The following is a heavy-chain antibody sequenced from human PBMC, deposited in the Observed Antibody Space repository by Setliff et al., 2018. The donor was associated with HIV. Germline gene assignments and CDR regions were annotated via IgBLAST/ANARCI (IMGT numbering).Heavy chain of an antibody. V-gene: IGHV3-30*02. D-gene: IGHD6-19*01. J-gene: IGHJ4*02. Sequence: GGSLRLSCATSGFTFSYYGMHWVRQAPGKGLEWVAFIRYDDTYKYYADSVKGRFAISRDNSKNTLYLQMNRLRAEDTAVYYCTKNLYRSPWSPLDYWGQGTLVTVSS. CDR2: IRYDDTYK. CDR1: GFTFSYYG. CDR3: TKNLYRSPWSPLDY.